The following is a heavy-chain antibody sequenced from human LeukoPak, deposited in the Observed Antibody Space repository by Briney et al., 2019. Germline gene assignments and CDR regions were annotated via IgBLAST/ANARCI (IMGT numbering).Heavy chain of an antibody. CDR2: IYYSGST. CDR1: GGSISSYY. V-gene: IGHV4-59*08. D-gene: IGHD3-3*01. CDR3: ARPFSDYDFWSGFIS. J-gene: IGHJ4*02. Sequence: TSETLSLTCTVSGGSISSYYWSWIRQPPGKGLEWIGYIYYSGSTNYNPSLKSRVTISVDTSKNQFPLKLSSVTAADTAVYYCARPFSDYDFWSGFISWGQGTLVTVSS.